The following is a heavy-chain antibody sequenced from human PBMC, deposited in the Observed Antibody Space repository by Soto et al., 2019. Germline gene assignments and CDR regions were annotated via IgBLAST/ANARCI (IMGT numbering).Heavy chain of an antibody. V-gene: IGHV1-2*02. Sequence: ASVEVSCKASGYTFTDYYMHWVRQVPGQGLEWMGWINPNSGGTNSAQKFQGRVTMTRDTSISTAYMDLSRLRSDDTAVYYCARDQNSGATHYFDYWGQGSLVTVSS. CDR1: GYTFTDYY. J-gene: IGHJ4*02. CDR2: INPNSGGT. CDR3: ARDQNSGATHYFDY. D-gene: IGHD6-19*01.